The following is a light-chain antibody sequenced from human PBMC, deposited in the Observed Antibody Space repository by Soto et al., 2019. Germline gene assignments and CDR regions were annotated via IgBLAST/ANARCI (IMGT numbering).Light chain of an antibody. V-gene: IGKV3-11*01. CDR2: DAS. Sequence: EIVLTQSPATLSLSPGERATLSCRASQSVSSNLAWYQQKPGQAPRLLIYDASNRATGIPARFSGSGSGTDFTLTISSLEPEDFAVYYCQQRTNWPLTFGPGTKVDI. CDR3: QQRTNWPLT. J-gene: IGKJ3*01. CDR1: QSVSSN.